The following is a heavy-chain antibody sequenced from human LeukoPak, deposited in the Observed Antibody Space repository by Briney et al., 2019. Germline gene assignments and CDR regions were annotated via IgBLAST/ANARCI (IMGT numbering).Heavy chain of an antibody. CDR1: GYSFSNYW. Sequence: GESLKISCAGSGYSFSNYWIGWVRQMPGKGLEWMGIIYPGDYETRYSPSFQCLVTISVDKSISTAYLQWSSLKASDTAMYYCAIPPGYCGNDCSFDHWGQGTLVTVSS. V-gene: IGHV5-51*01. CDR3: AIPPGYCGNDCSFDH. CDR2: IYPGDYET. J-gene: IGHJ4*02. D-gene: IGHD2-21*02.